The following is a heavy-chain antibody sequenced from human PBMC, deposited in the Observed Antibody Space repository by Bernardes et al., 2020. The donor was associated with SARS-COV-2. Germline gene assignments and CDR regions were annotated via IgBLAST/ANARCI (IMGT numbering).Heavy chain of an antibody. CDR3: ARDTTVADIHYYYHGMDV. V-gene: IGHV1-46*01. Sequence: KFQGRVTMTRDTSTSTAYMELSSLRSDDTAVYYCARDTTVADIHYYYHGMDVWGQGTTVTVSS. J-gene: IGHJ6*02. D-gene: IGHD6-19*01.